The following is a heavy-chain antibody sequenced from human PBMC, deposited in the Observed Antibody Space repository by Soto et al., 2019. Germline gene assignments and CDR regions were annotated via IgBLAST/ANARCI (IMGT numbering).Heavy chain of an antibody. CDR2: ISGGGGST. Sequence: GGSLRLSWASSGCTFSSYAMSWVRQAPGQGLEWVSTISGGGGSTYYADSVKGRFTISRDNSKNTLYLQMNSLRAEDTALYYCAKGSRGDYVRAAFDIWGQGTMVTVSS. D-gene: IGHD4-17*01. V-gene: IGHV3-23*01. CDR3: AKGSRGDYVRAAFDI. CDR1: GCTFSSYA. J-gene: IGHJ3*02.